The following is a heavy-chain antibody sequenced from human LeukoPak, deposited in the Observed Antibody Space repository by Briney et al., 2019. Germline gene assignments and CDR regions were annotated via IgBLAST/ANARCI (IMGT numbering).Heavy chain of an antibody. D-gene: IGHD6-19*01. J-gene: IGHJ4*02. CDR1: GGAISGYY. CDR2: IFYSGST. V-gene: IGHV4-39*01. Sequence: KPSETLSLTCTVSGGAISGYYWGWIRQPPGKGLEWIGNIFYSGSTYYNPSLKSRVTISVDTSKNQFSLKLSSVTAADTAVYFCARGSGAVLNYWGQGTLVTVSS. CDR3: ARGSGAVLNY.